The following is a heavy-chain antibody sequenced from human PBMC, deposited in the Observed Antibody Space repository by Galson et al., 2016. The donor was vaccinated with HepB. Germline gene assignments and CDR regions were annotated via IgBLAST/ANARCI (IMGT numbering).Heavy chain of an antibody. CDR2: IYTRGST. D-gene: IGHD4-23*01. CDR3: ARVAGNPGRTAYYDY. V-gene: IGHV3-53*01. CDR1: AFSFSSYA. J-gene: IGHJ4*02. Sequence: SLRLSCAASAFSFSSYAMSWARQAPGQGLEWVSVIYTRGSTSYADSVKGRFTISRDNSKNMLYLQMISLIAEDTAVYYCARVAGNPGRTAYYDYWGLGTLVTVSS.